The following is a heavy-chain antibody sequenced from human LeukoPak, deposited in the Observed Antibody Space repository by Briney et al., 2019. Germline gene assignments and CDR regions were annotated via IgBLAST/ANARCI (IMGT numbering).Heavy chain of an antibody. V-gene: IGHV1-8*01. Sequence: GASVKVSCKASGYTFTSYDINWVRQATGQGLEWMGWMNPNSGNTGYAQKFQSRVTMTTDASTSTAYMELRSLTSDDTAVYYCARDLDNGTWGSHAFDIWGQGTMVIVSS. CDR1: GYTFTSYD. J-gene: IGHJ3*02. CDR3: ARDLDNGTWGSHAFDI. CDR2: MNPNSGNT. D-gene: IGHD1-26*01.